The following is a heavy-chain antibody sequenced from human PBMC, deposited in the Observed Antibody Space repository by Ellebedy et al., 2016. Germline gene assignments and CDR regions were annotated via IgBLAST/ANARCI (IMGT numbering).Heavy chain of an antibody. J-gene: IGHJ4*02. V-gene: IGHV3-30*02. CDR1: GIIFSTFK. Sequence: GESLKISCAASGIIFSTFKMHWVRQAPGKGLEWVAIIGSDGNTQVYADSLRGRFRISRDNFRNMVYLQMNALRVDDTAVYFCVKPRYDGTGTPFDDWGPGTRVTVSS. D-gene: IGHD1-1*01. CDR3: VKPRYDGTGTPFDD. CDR2: IGSDGNTQ.